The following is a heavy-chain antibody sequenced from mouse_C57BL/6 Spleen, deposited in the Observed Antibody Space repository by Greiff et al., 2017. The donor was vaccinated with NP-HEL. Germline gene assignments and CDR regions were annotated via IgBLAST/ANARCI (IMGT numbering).Heavy chain of an antibody. V-gene: IGHV7-3*01. CDR1: GFTFTDYY. Sequence: EVHLVESGGGLVQPGGSLSLSCAASGFTFTDYYMSWVRQPPGKALEWLGFIRNKANGYTTEYSASVKGRFTISIDTSQSILYLQMNARRAEDSDTDDCARYKALPRGYGDYWGQGTTRTVAS. J-gene: IGHJ2*01. CDR2: IRNKANGYTT. CDR3: ARYKALPRGYGDY. D-gene: IGHD2-14*01.